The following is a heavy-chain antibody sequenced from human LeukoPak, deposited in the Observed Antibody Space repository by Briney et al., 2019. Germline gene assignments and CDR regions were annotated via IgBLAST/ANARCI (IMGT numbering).Heavy chain of an antibody. V-gene: IGHV1-8*02. J-gene: IGHJ6*02. Sequence: ASVKVSCKASGYTFTSYYIHWVRQAPGQGLEWMGWMNPNSGNTDYAQKFQGRVTMTRNTSISTAYMELSSLRSEDTAVYYCARGQKDNGVSSSWYYFGMDVWGQGTTVTVSS. CDR3: ARGQKDNGVSSSWYYFGMDV. CDR1: GYTFTSYY. D-gene: IGHD6-13*01. CDR2: MNPNSGNT.